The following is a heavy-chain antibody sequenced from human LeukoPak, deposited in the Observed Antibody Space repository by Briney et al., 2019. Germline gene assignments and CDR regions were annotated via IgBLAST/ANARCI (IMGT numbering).Heavy chain of an antibody. CDR1: GGSMNNHD. CDR2: IQTSGSI. D-gene: IGHD6-19*01. CDR3: ARASNIGWYQFDY. Sequence: SETLSLTCTLSGGSMNNHDWSWVRQPAGKGLEWIGRIQTSGSINYNSSLKSRVTISIDTSQNYFSLKLTSMTAADSAMYYCARASNIGWYQFDYWGQGMLVTVSS. J-gene: IGHJ4*02. V-gene: IGHV4-4*07.